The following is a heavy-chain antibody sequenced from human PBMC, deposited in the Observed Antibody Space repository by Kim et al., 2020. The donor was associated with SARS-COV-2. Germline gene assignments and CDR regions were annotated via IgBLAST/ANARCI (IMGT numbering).Heavy chain of an antibody. CDR3: ARGLLQDTGYCSGGSCYRPWYYGMDV. V-gene: IGHV3-30*04. D-gene: IGHD2-15*01. Sequence: GGSLRLSCAASGFTFSSYAMHWVRQAPGKGLEWVAVISYDGSNKYYADSVKGRFTISRDNSKNTLYLQMNSLRAEDTAVYYCARGLLQDTGYCSGGSCYRPWYYGMDVWGQGTTVTVSS. J-gene: IGHJ6*02. CDR1: GFTFSSYA. CDR2: ISYDGSNK.